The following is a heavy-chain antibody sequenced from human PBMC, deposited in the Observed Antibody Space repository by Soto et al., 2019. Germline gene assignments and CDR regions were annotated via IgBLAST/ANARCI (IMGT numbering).Heavy chain of an antibody. CDR1: GFSFSSYA. Sequence: PGGSLRLSCAASGFSFSSYAMSWVRQAPGKGLEWVSGINTSGGSTYYADSVKGRFTTSRDNSRNTLYLQMNRLRAEDTAVYYCAKDWVPMDVWGQGTTVTVSS. V-gene: IGHV3-23*01. CDR3: AKDWVPMDV. J-gene: IGHJ6*02. D-gene: IGHD3-10*01. CDR2: INTSGGST.